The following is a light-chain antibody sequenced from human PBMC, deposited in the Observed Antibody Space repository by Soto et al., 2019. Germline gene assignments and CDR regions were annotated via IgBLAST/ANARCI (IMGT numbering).Light chain of an antibody. CDR1: QSISSW. CDR3: QQNNSYTKYT. CDR2: DAS. J-gene: IGKJ2*01. Sequence: DIQMTQSPSTLSASVGDRVTITCRASQSISSWLAWYQQKPGKAPKLLIYDASSLESGVPSRFSGSGSGTEFTITISSLQPDDFATYYCQQNNSYTKYTFGQGPKLEIK. V-gene: IGKV1-5*01.